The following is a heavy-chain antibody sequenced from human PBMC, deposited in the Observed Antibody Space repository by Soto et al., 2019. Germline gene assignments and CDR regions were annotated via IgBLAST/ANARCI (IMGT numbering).Heavy chain of an antibody. D-gene: IGHD5-18*01. V-gene: IGHV3-9*01. J-gene: IGHJ4*02. Sequence: EVQLEESGGALVQPGRSLRLSCAASGFTFDDYAMHWVRQVLGKGLEWVSSISWNSGNIGYADSVKGRFTTSRDNANNSLYLQKNSLRPEDTALYYCVRSKGGYSYGTPFDYWGQGTLVTVSS. CDR1: GFTFDDYA. CDR3: VRSKGGYSYGTPFDY. CDR2: ISWNSGNI.